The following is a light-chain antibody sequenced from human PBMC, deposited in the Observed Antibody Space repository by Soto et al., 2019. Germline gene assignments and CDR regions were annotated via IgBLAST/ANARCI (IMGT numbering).Light chain of an antibody. CDR2: AAS. CDR1: QSIAYY. Sequence: DIQMTQSPSSLSASVGDRVTITCRASQSIAYYVNWFQQKPGKAPKLLIYAASSLQSGVPSRFSGSGSGTDFTLTISSLQLEDFATYYCQQSSNSPMYTFGQGT. CDR3: QQSSNSPMYT. V-gene: IGKV1-39*01. J-gene: IGKJ2*01.